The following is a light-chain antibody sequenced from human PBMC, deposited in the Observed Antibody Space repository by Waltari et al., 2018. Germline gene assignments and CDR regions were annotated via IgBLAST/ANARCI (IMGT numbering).Light chain of an antibody. CDR2: STN. Sequence: QSVLTQPPSASGTPGQRVTIPCSGSSSNIGTNTVNWYQQLPGTAPKLLIYSTNQWPSGVPDRFSGSKSGTSASLAISELQAEDEADYYCCSYAGSSTSRVFGTGTKVTVL. CDR1: SSNIGTNT. J-gene: IGLJ1*01. V-gene: IGLV1-44*01. CDR3: CSYAGSSTSRV.